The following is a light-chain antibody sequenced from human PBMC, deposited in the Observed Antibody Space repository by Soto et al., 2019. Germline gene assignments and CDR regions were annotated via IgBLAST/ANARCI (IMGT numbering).Light chain of an antibody. CDR1: SSNIGSNT. CDR2: SNN. J-gene: IGLJ2*01. V-gene: IGLV1-44*01. Sequence: QSVLTQPPSASGTPGQRVTISCSGSSSNIGSNTVNWYQQLPGTPPKLLIYSNNQRPSGVPDRFSGSKSGTSASLAISGLQSEDEADYYCAAWDDSLNGRGVFGGGTKLTVL. CDR3: AAWDDSLNGRGV.